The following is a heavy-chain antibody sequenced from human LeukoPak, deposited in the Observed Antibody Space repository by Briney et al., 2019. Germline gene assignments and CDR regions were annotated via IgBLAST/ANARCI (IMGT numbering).Heavy chain of an antibody. V-gene: IGHV1-69*04. D-gene: IGHD4-17*01. CDR3: ATPNTVTTGSDAFDI. J-gene: IGHJ3*02. CDR2: IIPILGIA. Sequence: GASVKVSCKASGGTFSSYAISWVRQAPGQGLEWMGRIIPILGIANYAQKFQGRVTITADKSTSTAYMELSSLRSEDTAVYYCATPNTVTTGSDAFDIWGQGTMVTVSS. CDR1: GGTFSSYA.